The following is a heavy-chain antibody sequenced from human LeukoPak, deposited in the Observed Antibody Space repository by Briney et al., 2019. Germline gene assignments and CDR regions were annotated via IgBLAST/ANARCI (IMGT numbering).Heavy chain of an antibody. Sequence: GGSLRLSCVASGFTFSSYAMTWFRQAPGKGLEWVSSFSGGDGSPYHADSVEGRFTISRDNSKSTLYLQMNSLRAEDTAIYYCAKNGWLRSSGLWGDYWGQGALVTVSS. D-gene: IGHD5-12*01. CDR1: GFTFSSYA. V-gene: IGHV3-23*01. CDR3: AKNGWLRSSGLWGDY. J-gene: IGHJ4*02. CDR2: FSGGDGSP.